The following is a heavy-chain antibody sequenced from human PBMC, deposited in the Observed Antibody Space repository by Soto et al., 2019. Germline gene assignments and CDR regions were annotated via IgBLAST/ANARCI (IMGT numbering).Heavy chain of an antibody. V-gene: IGHV4-39*01. D-gene: IGHD6-13*01. J-gene: IGHJ5*02. CDR3: ARRERAAGTDWWFDP. CDR2: IYYTGNT. Sequence: PSETLSLTCTVSGGSISSSSHYRGWIRQPPGKGLEWIGSIYYTGNTYYSPSLKSRVTISVDTSKNQFSLKLSSVTAADTAVYYCARRERAAGTDWWFDPWGQGTLVTV. CDR1: GGSISSSSHY.